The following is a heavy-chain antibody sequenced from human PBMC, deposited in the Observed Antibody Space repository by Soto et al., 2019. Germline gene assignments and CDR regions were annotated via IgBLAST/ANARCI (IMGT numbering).Heavy chain of an antibody. V-gene: IGHV3-30*18. D-gene: IGHD5-12*01. CDR2: ISYDGSAK. J-gene: IGHJ6*02. Sequence: VQLVESGGGVVQPGRSLRLSCAASGFTFSTSGIHWVRQAPGKGLEWVAVISYDGSAKYYADSVKGRFTISRDNSKNTLYLQMNSLRAEDTAVYYCAKDRGYSGSYGMDVWGQGTTVTVSS. CDR3: AKDRGYSGSYGMDV. CDR1: GFTFSTSG.